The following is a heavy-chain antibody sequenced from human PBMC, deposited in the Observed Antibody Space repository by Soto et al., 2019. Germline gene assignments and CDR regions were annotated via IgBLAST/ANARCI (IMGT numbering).Heavy chain of an antibody. CDR2: IYHSGST. V-gene: IGHV4-4*02. Sequence: SGTLSLTCAVSSGSISSSNWWCCVLQPPKKGLEWIGEIYHSGSTNYNPSLKSRVTISVDKSKNQFSLKLSSVTAADTAVYYCAIAAAGIKGGVKDKNWFDSRAQGTLVTVSS. CDR1: SGSISSSNW. J-gene: IGHJ5*01. CDR3: AIAAAGIKGGVKDKNWFDS. D-gene: IGHD6-13*01.